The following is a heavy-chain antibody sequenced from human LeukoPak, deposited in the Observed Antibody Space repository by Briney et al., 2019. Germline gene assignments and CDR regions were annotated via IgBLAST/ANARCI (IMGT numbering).Heavy chain of an antibody. CDR3: ARDAYYYDSSANINWFDP. J-gene: IGHJ5*02. D-gene: IGHD3-22*01. Sequence: GASVKVSCKASGGTFNSYAISWVRQAPGQGLEWMGGIMPLFGTANYAQEFQGRVTFTTDESASTAYMEVSSLRSDDTAVYYCARDAYYYDSSANINWFDPWGQGTLVTVSS. V-gene: IGHV1-69*05. CDR2: IMPLFGTA. CDR1: GGTFNSYA.